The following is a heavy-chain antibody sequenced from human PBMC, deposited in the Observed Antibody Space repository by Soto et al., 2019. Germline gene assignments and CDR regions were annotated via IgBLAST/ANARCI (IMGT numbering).Heavy chain of an antibody. CDR2: ISPKSTYR. CDR3: VRGGGGGLLDH. CDR1: VFPFSDYY. J-gene: IGHJ4*02. V-gene: IGHV3-11*06. Sequence: GGSLRLSCPTSVFPFSDYYMSWIRQAPGKGLEWLSHISPKSTYRNYADSVKGRFTISRYNTKSSLFRQMNSLGVEDTAVYYCVRGGGGGLLDHGGQGVLLAVSS. D-gene: IGHD2-21*01.